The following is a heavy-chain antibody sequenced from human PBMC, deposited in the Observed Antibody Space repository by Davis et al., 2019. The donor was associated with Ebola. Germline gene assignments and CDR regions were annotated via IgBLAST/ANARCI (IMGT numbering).Heavy chain of an antibody. Sequence: GESLKISCAASGFTFSSYGMHWVRQAPGKGLEWVAVISYDGSNKYYADSVKGRFTTSRDNSKNTLYLQMNSLRAEDTAVYYCAKVSGSYAYWGQGTLVTVSS. V-gene: IGHV3-30*18. CDR1: GFTFSSYG. J-gene: IGHJ4*02. D-gene: IGHD1-26*01. CDR3: AKVSGSYAY. CDR2: ISYDGSNK.